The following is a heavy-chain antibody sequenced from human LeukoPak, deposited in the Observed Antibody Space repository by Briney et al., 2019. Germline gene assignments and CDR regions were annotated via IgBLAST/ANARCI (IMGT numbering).Heavy chain of an antibody. D-gene: IGHD4-23*01. CDR3: ARERWFDI. Sequence: SETLSLTCSVSNYSISRGYYWAWIRQSPGKGLEWIASIYRSGSASYNPSLRSRVTISVDTSKNQFSLRLTSVTAADTAVYYCARERWFDIWGQGTMVTVSS. J-gene: IGHJ3*02. CDR2: IYRSGSA. CDR1: NYSISRGYY. V-gene: IGHV4-38-2*02.